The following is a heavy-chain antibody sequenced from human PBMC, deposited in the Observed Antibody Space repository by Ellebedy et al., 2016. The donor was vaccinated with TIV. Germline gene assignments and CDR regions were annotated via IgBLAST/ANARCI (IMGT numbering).Heavy chain of an antibody. J-gene: IGHJ4*02. CDR3: ARHNRAVSSRCYFVDY. V-gene: IGHV5-51*01. CDR1: GYSFTSYW. D-gene: IGHD6-13*01. CDR2: IYPGDSDT. Sequence: ASVKVSCKGSGYSFTSYWIGWVRQITGKGLEWLGIIYPGDSDTRYSPSFQGQVTISAEKSINTAYLQWSSLKASNPAIYYCARHNRAVSSRCYFVDYWGQGILVTVSS.